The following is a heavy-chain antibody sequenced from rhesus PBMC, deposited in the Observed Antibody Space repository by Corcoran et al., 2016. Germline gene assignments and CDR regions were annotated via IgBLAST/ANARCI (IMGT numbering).Heavy chain of an antibody. V-gene: IGHV4-80*01. CDR2: INGNSGSP. J-gene: IGHJ6*01. Sequence: QVQLQESGPGLVQPLETLSLTCAVSGASLSSSWWTWIRQPPGKGLAWIGEINGNSGSPYNKSSLKRRVTISKDASKNQFSRTVKAGTAADTARYYCAYGSIPYGWDSWGQGVVVTVSS. CDR3: AYGSIPYGWDS. CDR1: GASLSSSW. D-gene: IGHD4-29*01.